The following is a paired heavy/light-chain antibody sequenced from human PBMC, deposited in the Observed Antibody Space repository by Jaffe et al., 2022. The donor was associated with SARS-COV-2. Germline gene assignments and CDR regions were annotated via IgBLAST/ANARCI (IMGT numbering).Heavy chain of an antibody. J-gene: IGHJ6*02. CDR1: GFTFSSYG. D-gene: IGHD4-17*01. Sequence: QVQLVESGGGVVQPGRSLRLSCEASGFTFSSYGMHWVRQAPGKGLEWVAVISYDGSNKYHAESVKGRFTISRDNSKNTLYLQMNSLRAEDTAVYYCAKEYGDFVGVFYYYYYGMDVWGQGTTVTVSS. CDR2: ISYDGSNK. CDR3: AKEYGDFVGVFYYYYYGMDV. V-gene: IGHV3-30*18.
Light chain of an antibody. Sequence: QSVLTQPPSASGTPGQRVTISCSGSSSNIGSNTVKWYQQLPGTAPKLLIYSNNQRPSGVPDRFSGSKSGTSASLAISGLQSEDEADYYCAAWDDSLNGHVVFGGGTKLTVL. CDR2: SNN. V-gene: IGLV1-44*01. CDR1: SSNIGSNT. J-gene: IGLJ2*01. CDR3: AAWDDSLNGHVV.